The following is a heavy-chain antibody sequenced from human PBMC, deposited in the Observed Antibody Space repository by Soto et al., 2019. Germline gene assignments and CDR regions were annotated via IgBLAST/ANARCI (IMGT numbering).Heavy chain of an antibody. Sequence: SVKVSCKASGGTFSSYAISWVRQAPGQGLEWMGGIIPIFGTANYAQKFQGRVTITADKSTSTAYMELSSLRSEDTAVYYCARDSAYSYGPDAFDIWGQGTMVTVSS. CDR3: ARDSAYSYGPDAFDI. CDR1: GGTFSSYA. D-gene: IGHD5-18*01. CDR2: IIPIFGTA. V-gene: IGHV1-69*06. J-gene: IGHJ3*02.